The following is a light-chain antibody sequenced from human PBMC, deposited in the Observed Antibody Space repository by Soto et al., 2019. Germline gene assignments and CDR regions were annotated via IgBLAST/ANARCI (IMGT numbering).Light chain of an antibody. Sequence: EIVLTQSPATLSLSPGERATLSCRASQSVSSSYLAWYQQTPGQAPRLLIYGASSRATGIPDRFSGSGSGTDFTLTISILEPEDFALYYCQQYSSSPQTFGQGTKVEIK. V-gene: IGKV3-20*01. CDR2: GAS. CDR3: QQYSSSPQT. CDR1: QSVSSSY. J-gene: IGKJ1*01.